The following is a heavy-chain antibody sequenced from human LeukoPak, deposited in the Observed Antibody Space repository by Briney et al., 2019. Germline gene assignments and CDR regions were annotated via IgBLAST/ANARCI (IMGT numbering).Heavy chain of an antibody. Sequence: ASVKVSCKASGYTFTSYAMNWVRQAPGQGLEWMGWINPNSGGTNYAQKFQGRVTMTRDTSISTAYMELSRLRSDDTAVYYCARDKLRYFDWLNWFDPWGQGTLVTVSS. CDR2: INPNSGGT. V-gene: IGHV1-2*02. CDR1: GYTFTSYA. J-gene: IGHJ5*02. D-gene: IGHD3-9*01. CDR3: ARDKLRYFDWLNWFDP.